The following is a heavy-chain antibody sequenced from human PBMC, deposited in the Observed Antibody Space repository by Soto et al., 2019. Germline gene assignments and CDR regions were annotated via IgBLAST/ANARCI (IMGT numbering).Heavy chain of an antibody. J-gene: IGHJ4*02. D-gene: IGHD2-15*01. Sequence: GGSLRLSCAASGFTFSSYGMHWVRQAPGKGLEWVAVIWYDGSNKYYADSVKGRFTISRDNSKNTLYLQMNSLRAEDTAVYYCARDLTPTAGSCQDWGQGTLVTVSS. CDR3: ARDLTPTAGSCQD. CDR2: IWYDGSNK. CDR1: GFTFSSYG. V-gene: IGHV3-33*01.